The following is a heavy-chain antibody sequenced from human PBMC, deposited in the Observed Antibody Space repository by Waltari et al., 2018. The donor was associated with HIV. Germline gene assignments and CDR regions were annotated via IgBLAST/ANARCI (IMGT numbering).Heavy chain of an antibody. D-gene: IGHD6-19*01. CDR2: IIPISQTP. V-gene: IGHV1-69*01. J-gene: IGHJ3*02. CDR1: GHTFGSYA. CDR3: ARGYSAGWLGSGFDM. Sequence: QVQLVQSGPEVKKPGSSVKVSCKASGHTFGSYALTWVRQAPGQGLEWMGGIIPISQTPKHAQKFWGRISITADESTNTAYLELKNLRSDDTAVFYCARGYSAGWLGSGFDMWGQGTMLIVSP.